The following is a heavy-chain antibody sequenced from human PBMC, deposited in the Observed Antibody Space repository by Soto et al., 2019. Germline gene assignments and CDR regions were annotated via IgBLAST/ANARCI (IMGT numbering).Heavy chain of an antibody. V-gene: IGHV3-23*01. D-gene: IGHD2-21*01. Sequence: EVQLLESGGGLVQPGGSLRLSCETSGFTFSSYVMGWVRQAPGAGLAWVSGIDGSGYDKSLADSVKGRFTISRDNSKDTLYLEMNSLRAEDTGIYYCVKEIVAAAYAATSGFDLWGQGTLVTVST. CDR2: IDGSGYDK. J-gene: IGHJ4*02. CDR1: GFTFSSYV. CDR3: VKEIVAAAYAATSGFDL.